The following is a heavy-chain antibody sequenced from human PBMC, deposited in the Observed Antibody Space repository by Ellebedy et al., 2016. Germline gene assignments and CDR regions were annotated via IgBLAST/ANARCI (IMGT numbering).Heavy chain of an antibody. J-gene: IGHJ4*02. CDR1: GYTLTELS. CDR3: ATDRGAVAGAARFYFDY. D-gene: IGHD6-19*01. Sequence: ASVKVSCKVSGYTLTELSMHWVRQAPGNGLEWMGGFDPEDGETIYAQKFQGRVTMTEDTSTDTAYMELSSLRSEDTDVYYCATDRGAVAGAARFYFDYWGQGTLVTVSS. CDR2: FDPEDGET. V-gene: IGHV1-24*01.